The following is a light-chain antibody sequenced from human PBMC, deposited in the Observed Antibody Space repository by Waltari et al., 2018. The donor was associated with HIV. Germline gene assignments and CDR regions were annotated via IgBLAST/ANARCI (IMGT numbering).Light chain of an antibody. J-gene: IGLJ2*01. CDR2: DDS. CDR3: QVWDSSTDLRV. CDR1: NIGSIG. Sequence: SYVLTQPPSVSVAPGQPARITCGGHNIGSIGVHGYQQKPSQAPVLVVYDDSDRPSGIPERFSGSSSWNTATLTISRVEAGDEADFYCQVWDSSTDLRVFGGGTKLTVL. V-gene: IGLV3-21*02.